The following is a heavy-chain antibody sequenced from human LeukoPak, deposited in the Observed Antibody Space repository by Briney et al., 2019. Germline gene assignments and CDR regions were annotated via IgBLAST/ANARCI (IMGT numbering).Heavy chain of an antibody. V-gene: IGHV1-69*06. CDR2: IIPIFGTA. J-gene: IGHJ6*03. CDR3: ASRNVPNYYYYYYMDV. D-gene: IGHD3-16*01. Sequence: GASVKVSCKASGGTFSNYAISWVRQAPGQGLEWMGGIIPIFGTANYAQKFQGRVTITADKSTSTAYMELSSLRSEDTAVYYCASRNVPNYYYYYYMDVWGKGTTVTVSS. CDR1: GGTFSNYA.